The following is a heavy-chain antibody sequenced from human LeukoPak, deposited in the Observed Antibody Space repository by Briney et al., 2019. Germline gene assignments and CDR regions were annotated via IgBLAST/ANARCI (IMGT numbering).Heavy chain of an antibody. Sequence: SETLSLTCTVSGGSISGSSYYWGWIRQPPGKGLEWIGSIYYSGSTYYNPSLKSRVTISVDTSKNQFSLKLSSVTAADTAVYYCVRTHSSSSWLQHWGQGTLVSVS. CDR2: IYYSGST. D-gene: IGHD6-13*01. V-gene: IGHV4-39*01. CDR3: VRTHSSSSWLQH. CDR1: GGSISGSSYY. J-gene: IGHJ1*01.